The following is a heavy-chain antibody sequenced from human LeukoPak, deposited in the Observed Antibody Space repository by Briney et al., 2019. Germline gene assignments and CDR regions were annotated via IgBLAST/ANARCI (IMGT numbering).Heavy chain of an antibody. CDR1: GFTFSSDW. CDR3: ARDAFLCVSGFGVVCDAFDI. Sequence: PGGSLRLSCAVSGFTFSSDWMTWVRQAPGKGLEWVANIKQDGREKYYVDSVKGRITISRDNAKNSLSLQMNSLRAEDTAVYYCARDAFLCVSGFGVVCDAFDIWGQGTMVTVSS. CDR2: IKQDGREK. J-gene: IGHJ3*02. V-gene: IGHV3-7*01. D-gene: IGHD3-3*01.